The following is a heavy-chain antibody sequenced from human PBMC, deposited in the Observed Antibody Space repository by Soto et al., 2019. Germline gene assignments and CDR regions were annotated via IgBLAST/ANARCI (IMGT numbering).Heavy chain of an antibody. CDR2: IYYSGST. D-gene: IGHD3-22*01. V-gene: IGHV4-30-4*01. J-gene: IGHJ4*02. Sequence: QVQLQESGPGLVEPSQTLFLTCTVSGGSISSADYHWSWIRQPPGKGLEWIGYIYYSGSTYYNPSLESRLTISVDPSKDQFSLKLSYVTAADTAVYYCARDAYFDSSGYDYWGQGTLVTVSS. CDR1: GGSISSADYH. CDR3: ARDAYFDSSGYDY.